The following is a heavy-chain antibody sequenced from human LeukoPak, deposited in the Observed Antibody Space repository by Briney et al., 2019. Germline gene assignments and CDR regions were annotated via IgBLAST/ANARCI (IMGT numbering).Heavy chain of an antibody. Sequence: GRSLRLSCAASGFTFDDYAMHWVRQAPGQGLEWVSGISWNSGSIGYADSVKGRFTISRDNAKNSLYLQMNSLRAEDTALYYCAKDNYWSGYYTAFDIWGQGTMVTVSS. D-gene: IGHD3-3*01. V-gene: IGHV3-9*01. CDR2: ISWNSGSI. CDR3: AKDNYWSGYYTAFDI. CDR1: GFTFDDYA. J-gene: IGHJ3*02.